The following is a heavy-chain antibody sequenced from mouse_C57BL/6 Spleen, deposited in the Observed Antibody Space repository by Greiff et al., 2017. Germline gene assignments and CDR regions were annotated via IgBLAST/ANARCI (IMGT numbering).Heavy chain of an antibody. CDR2: IDPSDSYT. D-gene: IGHD3-3*01. Sequence: VQLQQSGAELVMPGASVKLSCKASGYTFTSYWMHWVKQRPGQGLEWIGEIDPSDSYTNYNQKFKGKSTLTVDKSSSTAYMQLSSLTSEDSAVYYCARRLGGSYYAMDYWGQGTSVTVSS. J-gene: IGHJ4*01. CDR1: GYTFTSYW. V-gene: IGHV1-69*01. CDR3: ARRLGGSYYAMDY.